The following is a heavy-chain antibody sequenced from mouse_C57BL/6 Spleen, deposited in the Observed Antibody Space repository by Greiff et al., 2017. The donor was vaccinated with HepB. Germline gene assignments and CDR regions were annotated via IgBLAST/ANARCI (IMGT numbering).Heavy chain of an antibody. CDR3: ARSAYDYDVRFAY. CDR2: ISAGGSYT. D-gene: IGHD2-4*01. J-gene: IGHJ3*01. V-gene: IGHV5-4*01. Sequence: EVQVVESGGGLVKPGGSLKLSCAASGFTFSSYAMSWVRQTPEKRLEWVATISAGGSYTYYPDNVKGRFTISRDNAKSNLYLQMSHLTSEDTAMYYCARSAYDYDVRFAYWGQGTLVTVSA. CDR1: GFTFSSYA.